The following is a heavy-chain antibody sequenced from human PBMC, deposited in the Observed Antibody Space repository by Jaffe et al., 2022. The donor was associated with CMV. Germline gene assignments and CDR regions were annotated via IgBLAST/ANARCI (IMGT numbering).Heavy chain of an antibody. J-gene: IGHJ4*02. V-gene: IGHV2-5*02. CDR1: GFSLTTTGVG. D-gene: IGHD3-16*01. CDR3: AHRGALGPMDY. Sequence: QITLKESGPPLVKPTQTLTLTCTFSGFSLTTTGVGVGWVRQPPGKALEWLASIYWDDDKRYSPSLKSRLTISRDTSKNQVVLIMTNMDPVDTATYYCAHRGALGPMDYWGQGTLVTVSS. CDR2: IYWDDDK.